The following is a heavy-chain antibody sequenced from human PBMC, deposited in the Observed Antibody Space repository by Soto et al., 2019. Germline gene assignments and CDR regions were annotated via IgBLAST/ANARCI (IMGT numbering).Heavy chain of an antibody. D-gene: IGHD6-19*01. CDR3: ALPKNTLGWYNF. CDR2: INPNGGST. V-gene: IGHV1-46*01. CDR1: GYTFINYH. Sequence: QVQAVQSGAEVKKPGASVKVSCKTSGYTFINYHVHWVRQAPGQGLEWLGAINPNGGSTNYAQHLQGRVTMTSDTSTSTAYMEMSSLKSEDTAVYYCALPKNTLGWYNFWGQGTLVTVS. J-gene: IGHJ4*02.